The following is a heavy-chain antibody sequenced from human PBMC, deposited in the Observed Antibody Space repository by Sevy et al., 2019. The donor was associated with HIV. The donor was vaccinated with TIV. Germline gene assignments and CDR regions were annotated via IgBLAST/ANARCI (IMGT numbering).Heavy chain of an antibody. CDR1: GFTFSSYS. J-gene: IGHJ3*02. CDR2: ISSSSSYI. D-gene: IGHD5-18*01. V-gene: IGHV3-21*01. CDR3: ARDRVRYSYVSAFDI. Sequence: GGSLRLSCAASGFTFSSYSMNWVHQAPGKGLEWVSSISSSSSYIYYADSVKGRFTISRDNAKNSLYLQMNSLRAEDTAVYYCARDRVRYSYVSAFDIWGQGTMVTVSS.